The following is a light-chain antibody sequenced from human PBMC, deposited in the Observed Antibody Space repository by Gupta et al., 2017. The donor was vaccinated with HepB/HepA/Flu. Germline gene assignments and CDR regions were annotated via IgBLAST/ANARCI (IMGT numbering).Light chain of an antibody. CDR3: QQLNNFPRVT. CDR2: GAS. CDR1: QGISSY. Sequence: DIQLTQSPSVLSASVGDRVTITCRASQGISSYLAWYQQKPGKAPNLLIYGASTLQSGIPSRFSGSGSGTEFTLTISSRQPEDFATYYCQQLNNFPRVTFGGGTKVEIK. V-gene: IGKV1-9*01. J-gene: IGKJ4*01.